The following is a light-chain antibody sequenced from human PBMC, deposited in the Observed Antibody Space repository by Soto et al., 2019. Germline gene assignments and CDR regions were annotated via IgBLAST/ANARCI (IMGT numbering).Light chain of an antibody. J-gene: IGKJ2*01. CDR1: QTIIRY. CDR3: QQSYSTPHT. Sequence: DIQMTQSPSSLSASVGDRVTITCRASQTIIRYLNWYQQKPGKAPKLLMYVASSLQSGVPSRFSGSGSGTDFTLTISSLQPEDFATYYCQQSYSTPHTFGQGTKLEIK. CDR2: VAS. V-gene: IGKV1-39*01.